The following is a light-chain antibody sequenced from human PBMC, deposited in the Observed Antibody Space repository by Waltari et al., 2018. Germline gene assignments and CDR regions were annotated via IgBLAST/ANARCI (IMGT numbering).Light chain of an antibody. CDR2: GVT. CDR1: NSDVGSYNV. V-gene: IGLV2-23*02. CDR3: SSYAGDNIVV. Sequence: QSALTQPASVSGSLGQSITISCTGTNSDVGSYNVVSWHQQHPGKAPKLLLYGVTKRPSGVSTRVAGSKSGKTASMTISGLQAEDEADYYCSSYAGDNIVVFGGGTRLTVV. J-gene: IGLJ2*01.